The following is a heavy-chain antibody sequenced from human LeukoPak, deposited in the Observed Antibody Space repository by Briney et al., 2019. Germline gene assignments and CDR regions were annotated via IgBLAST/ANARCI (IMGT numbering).Heavy chain of an antibody. J-gene: IGHJ4*02. CDR1: GFTFSSYA. D-gene: IGHD3-22*01. V-gene: IGHV3-30-3*01. CDR3: AKDQDYYDSSGYYYELIDY. CDR2: ISYDGSNK. Sequence: GGSLRLSCAASGFTFSSYAMHWVRQAPGKGLEWVAVISYDGSNKYYADSVKGRFTISRDNSKNTLYLQMNSLRAEDTAVYYCAKDQDYYDSSGYYYELIDYWGQGTLVTVSS.